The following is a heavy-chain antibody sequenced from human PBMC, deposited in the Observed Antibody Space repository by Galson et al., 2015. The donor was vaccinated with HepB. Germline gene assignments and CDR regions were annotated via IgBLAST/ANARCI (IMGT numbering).Heavy chain of an antibody. V-gene: IGHV3-11*06. D-gene: IGHD1-1*01. CDR3: ARVGYNWNDVNWFDP. Sequence: LRLSCAASGFTFSDYYMSWIRQAPGKGLEWVSYISSSSSYTNYADSVKGRFTISRDNAKNSLYLQMNSLRAEDTAVYYCARVGYNWNDVNWFDPWGQGTLVTVSS. J-gene: IGHJ5*02. CDR1: GFTFSDYY. CDR2: ISSSSSYT.